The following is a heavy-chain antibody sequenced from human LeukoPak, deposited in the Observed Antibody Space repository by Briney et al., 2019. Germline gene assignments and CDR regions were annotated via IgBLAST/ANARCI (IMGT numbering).Heavy chain of an antibody. D-gene: IGHD1-26*01. CDR3: ARRKTSGSYEKYYFDY. CDR2: IKQDGSEK. Sequence: GGSLRLSCAASGFTFSSYWMSWVRQAPGKGLEWVANIKQDGSEKYYVDSVKGRFTISRDNAKNSLYLQMNSLRAEDAAVYYCARRKTSGSYEKYYFDYWGQGTLVTVSS. CDR1: GFTFSSYW. V-gene: IGHV3-7*03. J-gene: IGHJ4*02.